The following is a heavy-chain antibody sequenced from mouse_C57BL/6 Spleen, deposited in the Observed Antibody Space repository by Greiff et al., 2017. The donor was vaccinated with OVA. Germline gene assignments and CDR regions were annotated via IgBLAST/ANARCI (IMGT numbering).Heavy chain of an antibody. CDR2: IYPGDGDT. J-gene: IGHJ2*01. CDR1: GYAFSSYW. CDR3: ARTTVVARGYFDY. V-gene: IGHV1-80*01. Sequence: LVESGAELVKPGASVKISCKASGYAFSSYWMNWVKQRPGKGLEWIGQIYPGDGDTNYNGKFKGKATLTADKSSSTAYMQLSSLTSEDSAVYFCARTTVVARGYFDYWGQGTTLTVSS. D-gene: IGHD1-1*01.